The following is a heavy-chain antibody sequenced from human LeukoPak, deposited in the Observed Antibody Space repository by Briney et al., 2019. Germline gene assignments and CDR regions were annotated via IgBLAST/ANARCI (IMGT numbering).Heavy chain of an antibody. V-gene: IGHV1-2*02. CDR1: GYTFTSYG. J-gene: IGHJ5*02. D-gene: IGHD6-19*01. Sequence: ASVKVSCKASGYTFTSYGISWVRQAPGQGPEWMGWINPNSGDTNYAQKFQDRVTMTRDTSISTAYMELSWLRSDDTAIDYCARYGPTVAGTTDNWFDPWGQGTLVTVSS. CDR2: INPNSGDT. CDR3: ARYGPTVAGTTDNWFDP.